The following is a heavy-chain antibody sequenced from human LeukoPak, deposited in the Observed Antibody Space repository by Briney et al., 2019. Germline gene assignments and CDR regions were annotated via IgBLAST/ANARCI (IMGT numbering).Heavy chain of an antibody. D-gene: IGHD3-22*01. CDR2: INPNSGGT. V-gene: IGHV1-2*02. CDR1: GYTFTGYN. Sequence: ASVKVSCKASGYTFTGYNMHWVRQAPGQGLEWMGWINPNSGGTNYAQKFQGRVTMTRDTSISTAYMELSRLRSDDTAVYYCARGITMIVVVIGALDYWGQGTLVTVSS. CDR3: ARGITMIVVVIGALDY. J-gene: IGHJ4*02.